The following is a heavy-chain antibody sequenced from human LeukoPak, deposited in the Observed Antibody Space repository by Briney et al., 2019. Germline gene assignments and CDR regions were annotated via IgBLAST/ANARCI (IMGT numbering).Heavy chain of an antibody. CDR1: GFSFSSYA. CDR3: VKDRAVDY. CDR2: ISSNGGPT. V-gene: IGHV3-64D*06. Sequence: GGSLRLSCSASGFSFSSYAMHWVRQAPGKGLEYVSSISSNGGPTYYIDSVRGRFTISRDNSKNTLYLQMSSLRTEDTAVYYCVKDRAVDYWGQGTLVTVLS. J-gene: IGHJ4*02. D-gene: IGHD3-10*01.